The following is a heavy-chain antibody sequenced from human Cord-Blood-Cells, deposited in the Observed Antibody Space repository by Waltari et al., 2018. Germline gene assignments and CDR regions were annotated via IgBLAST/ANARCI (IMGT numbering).Heavy chain of an antibody. Sequence: QVQLVQSGAEVKKPGSSVKVSCKASGGTFSSYAISWVRQAPGQGLEWMGRIIPILGIANNGQKFQGRVTITADKSTSTAYMELSSLGSEDTAVYYCAREGGYTMTYYYYYMDVWGKGTTVTVSS. CDR1: GGTFSSYA. J-gene: IGHJ6*03. D-gene: IGHD3-10*01. CDR3: AREGGYTMTYYYYYMDV. CDR2: IIPILGIA. V-gene: IGHV1-69*09.